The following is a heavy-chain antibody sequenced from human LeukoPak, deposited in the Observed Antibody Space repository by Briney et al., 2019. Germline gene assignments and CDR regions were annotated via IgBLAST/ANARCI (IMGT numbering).Heavy chain of an antibody. CDR2: IYYSGST. Sequence: KTSETLSLTCTVSGGSISSRSYYWGWIRQPPGKGLEWIGSIYYSGSTYYNPSLKSRVTISVDTSKNEFSLKLTSVTAADTAVYYCARLGYNDYVARYFDLWGRGTLVTVSS. J-gene: IGHJ2*01. V-gene: IGHV4-39*07. CDR1: GGSISSRSYY. D-gene: IGHD5-24*01. CDR3: ARLGYNDYVARYFDL.